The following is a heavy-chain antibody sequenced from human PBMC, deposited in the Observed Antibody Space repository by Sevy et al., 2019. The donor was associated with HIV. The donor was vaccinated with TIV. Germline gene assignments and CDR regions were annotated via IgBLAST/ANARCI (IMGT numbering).Heavy chain of an antibody. CDR1: GFTLSSYA. Sequence: GGSLRLSCPASGFTLSSYAMSWVRQAPGKGLEWVSAISPSGGSYYADTVKGRFTISRDTSKNTLYLQMNSLRAEDTAVYYCAKLPVTHAGGADFDHWGQGTLVTVSS. CDR2: ISPSGGS. V-gene: IGHV3-23*01. J-gene: IGHJ4*02. CDR3: AKLPVTHAGGADFDH. D-gene: IGHD2-15*01.